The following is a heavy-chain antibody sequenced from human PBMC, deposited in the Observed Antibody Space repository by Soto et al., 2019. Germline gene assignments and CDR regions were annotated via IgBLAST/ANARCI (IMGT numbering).Heavy chain of an antibody. J-gene: IGHJ5*02. D-gene: IGHD3-22*01. CDR3: ARGPITMIVVVPDWFDP. V-gene: IGHV1-18*04. CDR1: GYTFTSYG. CDR2: ISAYNGNT. Sequence: ASVKVSCKASGYTFTSYGISWVRQAPGQGLEWMGWISAYNGNTNYAQKLQGRVTMTTDTSTSTAYMELRSLRSDDTAVYYCARGPITMIVVVPDWFDPWGQGTLVTVSS.